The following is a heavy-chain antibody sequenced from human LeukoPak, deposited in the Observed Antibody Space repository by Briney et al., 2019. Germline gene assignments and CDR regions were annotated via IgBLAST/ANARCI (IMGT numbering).Heavy chain of an antibody. Sequence: QPGGSLRLSCAASGFTFSSYWMSWVRQAPGKGLEWVSSISGSTGSTYYADSVKGRLTISRDNSRNTMYLQMNSLRAEDTAVYYCAKDRDSGYDYDAFDIWGQGTMVTVSS. CDR2: ISGSTGST. CDR1: GFTFSSYW. D-gene: IGHD5-12*01. J-gene: IGHJ3*02. V-gene: IGHV3-23*01. CDR3: AKDRDSGYDYDAFDI.